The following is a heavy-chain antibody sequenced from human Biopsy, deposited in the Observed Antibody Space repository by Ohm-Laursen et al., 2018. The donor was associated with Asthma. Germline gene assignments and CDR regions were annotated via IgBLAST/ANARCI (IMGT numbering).Heavy chain of an antibody. V-gene: IGHV3-11*01. J-gene: IGHJ4*02. Sequence: SLRLSCAASGFSFSDYYMTWMRQAPGKGLEWVSYIDKSSNSIYYGDSVKGRFTISRDNAKNLLYLQMNSLRADDTAAYFCARLAYYDRSGTHYFDHWGQGNLVTVSS. CDR2: IDKSSNSI. CDR3: ARLAYYDRSGTHYFDH. CDR1: GFSFSDYY. D-gene: IGHD3-22*01.